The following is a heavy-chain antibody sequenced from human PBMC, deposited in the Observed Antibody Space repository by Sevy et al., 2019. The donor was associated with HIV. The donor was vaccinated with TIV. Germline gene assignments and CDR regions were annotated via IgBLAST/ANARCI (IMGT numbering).Heavy chain of an antibody. CDR1: GFSFDDYA. V-gene: IGHV3-9*01. Sequence: GGSLRLSCAASGFSFDDYAMHWVRQAPGKGLEWVSGISWNSGSIGYADSVKGRFTISRDNAKTSLHLQMNSLRVEDTAFYYCAKAPYSATTIIGEPFDYWAQGALVTVSS. CDR2: ISWNSGSI. CDR3: AKAPYSATTIIGEPFDY. D-gene: IGHD5-12*01. J-gene: IGHJ4*02.